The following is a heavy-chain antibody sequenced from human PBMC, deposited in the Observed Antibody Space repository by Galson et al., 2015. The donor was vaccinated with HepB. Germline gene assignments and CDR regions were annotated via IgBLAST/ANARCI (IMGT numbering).Heavy chain of an antibody. J-gene: IGHJ4*02. CDR2: ISGSGART. CDR1: EFTFRKYA. V-gene: IGHV3-23*01. D-gene: IGHD5-12*01. CDR3: AKDRGSGYDFVTVVDY. Sequence: SLRLSCAVSEFTFRKYAMSWVRQAPGKGLEWVSSISGSGARTNYADSVKGRFTISRDNSKNTLYLQMNSLRAEDTAVYYCAKDRGSGYDFVTVVDYWGQGTLVTVSS.